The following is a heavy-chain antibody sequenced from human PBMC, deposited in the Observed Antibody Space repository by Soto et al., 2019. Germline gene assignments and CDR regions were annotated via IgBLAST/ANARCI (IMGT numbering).Heavy chain of an antibody. CDR2: IYYSGST. J-gene: IGHJ6*02. Sequence: TSQTLSLTCTVSGGSVSSGSYYWCWIRQPPGKGLEWIGYIYYSGSTNYNPSLKSRVTISVDTSKNQFSLKLSSVTAADTAVYYCARGLISSWEGNYGMDVWGQGTTVTVSS. V-gene: IGHV4-61*01. CDR1: GGSVSSGSYY. D-gene: IGHD6-13*01. CDR3: ARGLISSWEGNYGMDV.